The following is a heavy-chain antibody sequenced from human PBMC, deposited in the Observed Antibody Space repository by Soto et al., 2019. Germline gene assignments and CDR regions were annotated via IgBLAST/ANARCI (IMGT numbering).Heavy chain of an antibody. Sequence: EVQLLESGGGLVQPGGALRLSCAASGFTFSSYAMSWVRQAPVRGLEWVSAISGSGGTTYYGDSVRGRFTVSRDNSRDTLYLQMNSLRADATALYYCARNCGGDCYTNFDYWGQGTLVTVSS. CDR1: GFTFSSYA. V-gene: IGHV3-23*01. J-gene: IGHJ4*02. CDR2: ISGSGGTT. D-gene: IGHD2-21*02. CDR3: ARNCGGDCYTNFDY.